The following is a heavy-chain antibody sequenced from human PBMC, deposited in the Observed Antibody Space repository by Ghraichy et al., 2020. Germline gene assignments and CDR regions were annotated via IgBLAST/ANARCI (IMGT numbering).Heavy chain of an antibody. V-gene: IGHV5-51*01. CDR1: GYSFTSYW. Sequence: GESLNISCKGSGYSFTSYWIAWVRQMPGKGLEWMGIIYPGDSDTRYSPSFQGQVTISADKSINTAYLQWSTLKASDTAMYYCARRKDFYYYGMDVWGQWTTVTVSS. CDR2: IYPGDSDT. CDR3: ARRKDFYYYGMDV. J-gene: IGHJ6*02.